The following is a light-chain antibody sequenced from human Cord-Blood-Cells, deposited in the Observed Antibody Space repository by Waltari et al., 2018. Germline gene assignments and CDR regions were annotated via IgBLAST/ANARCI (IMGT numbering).Light chain of an antibody. Sequence: QSVLTQPPSVSGAPGQRVTIPCTGSSSNIGAGYVVHWYPQLPGTPPKLLIYGTSNRPSGVPDRFSGSKSGTSASLAITGLQAEDEADYYCQSYDSSLSGSVFGGGTKLTVL. CDR2: GTS. V-gene: IGLV1-40*01. J-gene: IGLJ2*01. CDR1: SSNIGAGYV. CDR3: QSYDSSLSGSV.